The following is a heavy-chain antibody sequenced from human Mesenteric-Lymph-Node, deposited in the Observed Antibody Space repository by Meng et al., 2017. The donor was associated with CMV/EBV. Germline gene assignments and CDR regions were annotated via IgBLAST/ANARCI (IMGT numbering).Heavy chain of an antibody. J-gene: IGHJ4*02. V-gene: IGHV4-39*07. D-gene: IGHD3-3*01. CDR2: IYYSGST. CDR1: GGSISSSSYY. Sequence: SETLSLTCTVSGGSISSSSYYWGWIRQPPGKGLEWIGSIYYSGSTYYNPSLKSRVTISVDTSKNQFSLKLSSVTAADTAVYYCARELNLEWLFDHWGQGTLVTVSS. CDR3: ARELNLEWLFDH.